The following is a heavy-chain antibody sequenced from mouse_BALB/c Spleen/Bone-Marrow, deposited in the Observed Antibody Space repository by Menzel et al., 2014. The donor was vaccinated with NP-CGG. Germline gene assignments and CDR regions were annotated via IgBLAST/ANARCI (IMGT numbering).Heavy chain of an antibody. D-gene: IGHD1-1*01. Sequence: LEESGAELVRPGSSVNISCKAPGYVFSNYWMNWVKLRPGQGLEWIGQIYPGDGDTNYNGKFKGKATLTADKSSSAAYMQLSSLTSEDSAVYFCARGVYPDYWGLGTILTVSS. CDR3: ARGVYPDY. CDR2: IYPGDGDT. J-gene: IGHJ2*01. V-gene: IGHV1-80*01. CDR1: GYVFSNYW.